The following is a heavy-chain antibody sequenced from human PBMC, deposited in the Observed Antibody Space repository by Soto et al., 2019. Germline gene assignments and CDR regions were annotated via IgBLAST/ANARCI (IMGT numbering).Heavy chain of an antibody. CDR2: IYYNGST. V-gene: IGHV4-39*01. J-gene: IGHJ4*02. D-gene: IGHD6-19*01. CDR1: GGSISSSSFY. CDR3: GRHHFKYSSGWYG. Sequence: PSETLSLTCTVSGGSISSSSFYWGWIRQPPGKGLEWIATIYYNGSTYYNPSLKSRVTISVDTSKNQFSLILTSLTAADTAVYYCGRHHFKYSSGWYGWGQGTLVTVSS.